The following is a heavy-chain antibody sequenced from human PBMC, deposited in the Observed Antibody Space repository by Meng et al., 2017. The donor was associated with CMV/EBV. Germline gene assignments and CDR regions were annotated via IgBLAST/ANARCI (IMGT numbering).Heavy chain of an antibody. D-gene: IGHD3-10*01. CDR1: GGSFSGYY. Sequence: SETLSLTCAVYGGSFSGYYWSWIRQPPGKGLEWIGEINHSGSTNYNPSLKSRVTISVDTSKNQFSLKLSSVTAADTAVYYCARRHIRRITMVRGVIDWFDPWGQGTLVTVSS. CDR3: ARRHIRRITMVRGVIDWFDP. V-gene: IGHV4-34*01. J-gene: IGHJ5*02. CDR2: INHSGST.